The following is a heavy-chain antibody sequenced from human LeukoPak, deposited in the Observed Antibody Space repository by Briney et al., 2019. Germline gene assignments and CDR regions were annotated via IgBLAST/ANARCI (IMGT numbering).Heavy chain of an antibody. V-gene: IGHV1-18*01. CDR1: GYTFTSYG. Sequence: ASVKVSCKASGYTFTSYGISWVRQAPGQGLEWMGWISAYNGDTNYAQKLQGRVTMTTDTSTSTAYMELRSLRSDDTAVYYCVLHIVVVTAQGNWFDPWGQGTLVTVSS. CDR3: VLHIVVVTAQGNWFDP. J-gene: IGHJ5*02. D-gene: IGHD2-21*02. CDR2: ISAYNGDT.